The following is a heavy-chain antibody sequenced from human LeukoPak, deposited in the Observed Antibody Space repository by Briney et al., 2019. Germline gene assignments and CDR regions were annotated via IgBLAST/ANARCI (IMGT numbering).Heavy chain of an antibody. D-gene: IGHD2-15*01. Sequence: PGGSLRLSCAASGFTFSNAWMSWVRQAPGKGLEWVGRIKSKTDGGTTDYAAPVKGRFTISRDDSKNTLYLQMNSLKTEDTAVYYCTTMVVAASYAEYFQHWGQGTLVTVSS. V-gene: IGHV3-15*01. CDR3: TTMVVAASYAEYFQH. J-gene: IGHJ1*01. CDR2: IKSKTDGGTT. CDR1: GFTFSNAW.